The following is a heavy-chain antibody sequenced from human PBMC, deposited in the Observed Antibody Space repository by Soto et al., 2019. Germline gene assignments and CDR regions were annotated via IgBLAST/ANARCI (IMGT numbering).Heavy chain of an antibody. D-gene: IGHD6-13*01. CDR2: ISYDGSNK. Sequence: QVQLVESGGGVVQPGRSLRLSCAASGFTFSSYGMHWVRQAPGKGLEWVAVISYDGSNKYYADSVKGRFTISRDNSKNTLYLQMNSLRAEDTAVYYCAKAYSSSLYLSNYSYYGMDVWGQGTTVTVSS. J-gene: IGHJ6*02. V-gene: IGHV3-30*18. CDR1: GFTFSSYG. CDR3: AKAYSSSLYLSNYSYYGMDV.